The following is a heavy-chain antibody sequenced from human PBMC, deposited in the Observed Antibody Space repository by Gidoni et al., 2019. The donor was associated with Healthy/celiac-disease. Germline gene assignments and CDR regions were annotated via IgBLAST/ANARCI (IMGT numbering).Heavy chain of an antibody. CDR3: ARPSVDIVATAGYYGMDV. CDR1: GGTFSSYA. Sequence: QVQLVQSGAEVKKPGSSVKVSCKASGGTFSSYAISWVRQAPGQGLEWMGGIIPIFGTANYAQKFQGRVTITADESTSTAYMELSSLRSEDTAVYYCARPSVDIVATAGYYGMDVWGQGTTVTVSS. J-gene: IGHJ6*02. V-gene: IGHV1-69*01. D-gene: IGHD5-12*01. CDR2: IIPIFGTA.